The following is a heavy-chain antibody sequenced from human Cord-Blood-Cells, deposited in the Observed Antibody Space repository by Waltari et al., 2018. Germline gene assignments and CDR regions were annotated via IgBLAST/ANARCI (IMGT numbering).Heavy chain of an antibody. D-gene: IGHD3-9*01. V-gene: IGHV4-61*01. CDR2: SYYSGST. J-gene: IGHJ3*02. Sequence: QVQLQESGPGLVKPSATLSLTCTVSGGSVRSGRYYLSWIRQPPGKGPEWIGYSYYSGSTNYNPSLKSRVTISVDTSKNQFSLKLSSVTAADTAVYYCARGIVTHDAFDIWGQGTMVTVSS. CDR3: ARGIVTHDAFDI. CDR1: GGSVRSGRYY.